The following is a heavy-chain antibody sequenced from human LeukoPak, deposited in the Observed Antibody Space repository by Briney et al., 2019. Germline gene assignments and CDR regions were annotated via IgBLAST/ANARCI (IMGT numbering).Heavy chain of an antibody. J-gene: IGHJ4*02. D-gene: IGHD3-22*01. CDR3: ARGPLGYYDSSGYYYGY. CDR2: ISAYNGNT. CDR1: GYTFTSYG. V-gene: IGHV1-18*01. Sequence: ASVKVSCKASGYTFTSYGISWVRQAPGQGLEWMGWISAYNGNTNYAQKFQGRVTMTTDTSTSTAYMELRSLRSDDTAVYYCARGPLGYYDSSGYYYGYWGQGTLVTVSS.